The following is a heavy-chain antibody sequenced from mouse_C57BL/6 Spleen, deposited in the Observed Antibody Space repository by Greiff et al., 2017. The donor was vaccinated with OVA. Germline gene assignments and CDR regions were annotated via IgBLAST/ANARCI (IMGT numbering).Heavy chain of an antibody. D-gene: IGHD2-3*01. V-gene: IGHV1-76*01. CDR3: ARSDGYGNFDY. CDR2: IYPGSGNT. Sequence: VQLQQSGAELVRPGASVKLSCKASGYTFTDYYINWVKQRPGQGLEWIARIYPGSGNTYYNEKFKGKATLTAEKSSSTAYMQLSSLTSEDSAVYFCARSDGYGNFDYGGQGTTLTVSS. J-gene: IGHJ2*01. CDR1: GYTFTDYY.